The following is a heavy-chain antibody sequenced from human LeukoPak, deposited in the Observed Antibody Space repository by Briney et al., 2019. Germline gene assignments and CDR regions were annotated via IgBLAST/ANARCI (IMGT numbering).Heavy chain of an antibody. CDR3: ARHSGSYYDNYDY. CDR1: GGSISRYY. V-gene: IGHV4-59*08. Sequence: SETLSLTCTVSGGSISRYYWSWIRQPPGKGLEWIGYISYSGSTNYNPSLRSRVTISVDTSKNQFSLKLNSVTATDTAVYYCARHSGSYYDNYDYWGQGTLVTVSS. D-gene: IGHD1-26*01. J-gene: IGHJ4*02. CDR2: ISYSGST.